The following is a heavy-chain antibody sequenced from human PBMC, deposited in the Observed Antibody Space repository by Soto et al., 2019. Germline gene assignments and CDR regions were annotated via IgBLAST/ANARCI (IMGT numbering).Heavy chain of an antibody. CDR3: ARADRYCSSTSCYIRRTYGMDV. CDR1: GFTFSSYE. CDR2: ISSSGSTI. Sequence: EVQLVESGGGLVQPGGSLRLSCAASGFTFSSYEMNWVRQAPGKGLEWVSYISSSGSTIYYADSVKGRFTISRDNAKNSLYLQMNSLRAEDTAVYYCARADRYCSSTSCYIRRTYGMDVW. J-gene: IGHJ6*01. V-gene: IGHV3-48*03. D-gene: IGHD2-2*02.